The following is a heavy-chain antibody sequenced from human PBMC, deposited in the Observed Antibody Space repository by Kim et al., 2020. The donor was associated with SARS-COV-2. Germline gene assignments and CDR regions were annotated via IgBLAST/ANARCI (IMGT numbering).Heavy chain of an antibody. CDR2: INPNSGGT. CDR1: GYTFTAYY. D-gene: IGHD7-27*01. Sequence: ASVKVSCKASGYTFTAYYIHWVRQAPGQGLEWMGWINPNSGGTNYAQKFQGRVTMTRDTSINTAYVELSRLRSDDTAVYYCATEELGGLSCFDYWGQGTLVTVSS. J-gene: IGHJ4*02. V-gene: IGHV1-2*02. CDR3: ATEELGGLSCFDY.